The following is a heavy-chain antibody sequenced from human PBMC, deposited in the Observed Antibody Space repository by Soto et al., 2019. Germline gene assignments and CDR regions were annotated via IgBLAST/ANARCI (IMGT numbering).Heavy chain of an antibody. D-gene: IGHD6-13*01. J-gene: IGHJ4*02. Sequence: PGGSLRRSCAASGFTFSSYSMNLVRQAPGKGLEWVSSISSSSSYRYYADSVKGRFTISRDNAKNSLYLQMNSLRAEDTAVCYCARAERRPPGLAAAGSVFDYWGQGPMVPVSS. CDR1: GFTFSSYS. CDR2: ISSSSSYR. CDR3: ARAERRPPGLAAAGSVFDY. V-gene: IGHV3-21*01.